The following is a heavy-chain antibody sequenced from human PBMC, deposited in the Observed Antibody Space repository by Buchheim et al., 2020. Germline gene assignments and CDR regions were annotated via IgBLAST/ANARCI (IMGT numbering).Heavy chain of an antibody. CDR1: GFSFNDYG. V-gene: IGHV3-23*01. J-gene: IGHJ4*02. CDR2: ISASGDVT. D-gene: IGHD6-19*01. CDR3: AKSPVGGWYVDH. Sequence: VQLLESGGGLVQPEGSLRLSCAASGFSFNDYGMHWVRQAPGKGLEWVSAISASGDVTFDADSVMGRFTVSRDSSRRVLYLQMNRLQAEDTAVYYCAKSPVGGWYVDHWGQGT.